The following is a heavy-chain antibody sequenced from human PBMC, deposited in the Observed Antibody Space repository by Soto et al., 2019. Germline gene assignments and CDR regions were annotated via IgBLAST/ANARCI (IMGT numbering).Heavy chain of an antibody. J-gene: IGHJ4*02. Sequence: QVQLVQSGAEVKKPGSSVKVSCKASGGTFSSYAISWVRQAPGQGLEWMGGIIPIFGTANYAQKFQGRVTNTADESTSTASRELSSLRSEDTAVYYCARDTGGYDASSCYDYWGQGTLVTVSS. CDR1: GGTFSSYA. D-gene: IGHD3-22*01. CDR2: IIPIFGTA. V-gene: IGHV1-69*01. CDR3: ARDTGGYDASSCYDY.